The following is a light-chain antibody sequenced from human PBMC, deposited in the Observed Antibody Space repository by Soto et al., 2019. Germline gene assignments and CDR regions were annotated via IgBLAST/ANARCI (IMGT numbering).Light chain of an antibody. CDR2: LAS. CDR3: QQLDSNPPWT. Sequence: IQLTQSPSSLSASVGDTVTISCRASQTIDNYLAWYQQYPGRAPKLLIYLASTLQSGVPSRFSGSGSGTDFQLTISSLQHEDFATYYCQQLDSNPPWTFGQGTRVEIK. CDR1: QTIDNY. J-gene: IGKJ1*01. V-gene: IGKV1-9*01.